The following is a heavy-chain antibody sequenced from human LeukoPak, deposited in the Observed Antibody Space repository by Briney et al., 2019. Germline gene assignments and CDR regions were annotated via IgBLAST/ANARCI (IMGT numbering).Heavy chain of an antibody. CDR3: ARGGGSYYKGYDY. V-gene: IGHV3-66*01. CDR1: GFTVSSNY. D-gene: IGHD1-26*01. Sequence: SGGSLRLSCAASGFTVSSNYMSWVRQAPGKGLEWVSVIYSGGSTYYADSVKGRFTISRDNSKNTLYLQMNSLRAEDTAVYYCARGGGSYYKGYDYWGQGTLVTVSS. J-gene: IGHJ4*02. CDR2: IYSGGST.